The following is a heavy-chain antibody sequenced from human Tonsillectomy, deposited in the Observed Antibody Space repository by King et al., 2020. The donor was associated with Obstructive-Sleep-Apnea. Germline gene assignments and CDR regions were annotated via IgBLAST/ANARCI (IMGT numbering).Heavy chain of an antibody. V-gene: IGHV3-30*01. Sequence: VQLVESGGCVVQPGRSLRLSWAASGFTFSNYAMHWVRQAPGKGREWVAVISYEGGNKFYAESVKGRVTISRDNSKNTLWLQMDSLSAEDTAVYYCARDRISGGYSVRGMDVWGQGTTVTVSS. J-gene: IGHJ6*02. CDR2: ISYEGGNK. CDR3: ARDRISGGYSVRGMDV. D-gene: IGHD1-26*01. CDR1: GFTFSNYA.